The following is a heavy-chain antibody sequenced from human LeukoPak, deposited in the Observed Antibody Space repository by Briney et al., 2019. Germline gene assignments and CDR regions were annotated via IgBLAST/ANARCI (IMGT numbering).Heavy chain of an antibody. Sequence: GASVTVSFTASGYTFTIYAINRVRQAPGQGLEWMGWMNLNSGNTGYAQKFQGRVTITRNSSISTAYMELSSLRSEDTAVYYCAISGLALGAFDIWGQGTMVTVSS. CDR3: AISGLALGAFDI. D-gene: IGHD7-27*01. J-gene: IGHJ3*02. CDR1: GYTFTIYA. V-gene: IGHV1-8*01. CDR2: MNLNSGNT.